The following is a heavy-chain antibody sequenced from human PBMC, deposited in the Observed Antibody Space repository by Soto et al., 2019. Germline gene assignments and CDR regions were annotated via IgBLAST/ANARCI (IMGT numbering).Heavy chain of an antibody. D-gene: IGHD4-4*01. CDR2: MNPNSGNT. J-gene: IGHJ4*02. CDR3: ARGSRPTGLVRGDY. CDR1: GYTFTSYD. Sequence: ASVKVSFKASGYTFTSYDINWVRQATGQGLEWMGWMNPNSGNTGYAQKFQGRVTMTRNTSISTAYMELSSLRSEDTAVYYCARGSRPTGLVRGDYWGQGTLVTVSS. V-gene: IGHV1-8*01.